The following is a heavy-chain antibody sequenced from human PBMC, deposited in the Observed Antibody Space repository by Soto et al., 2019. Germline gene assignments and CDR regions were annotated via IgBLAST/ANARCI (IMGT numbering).Heavy chain of an antibody. D-gene: IGHD2-15*01. Sequence: SETLSLTCSVSGDSISNLDYFWAWIRQPPGQALEYIGYIYKSATTYYNPSFESRVAISVDTSKRQFSLNVTSVTAADTAVYFCARGRYCLTGRCFPNWFVSWGQGALVTVSS. CDR2: IYKSATT. V-gene: IGHV4-30-4*01. CDR1: GDSISNLDYF. J-gene: IGHJ5*01. CDR3: ARGRYCLTGRCFPNWFVS.